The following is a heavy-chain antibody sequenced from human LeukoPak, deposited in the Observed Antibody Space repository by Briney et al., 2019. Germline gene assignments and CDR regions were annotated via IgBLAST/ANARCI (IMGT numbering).Heavy chain of an antibody. V-gene: IGHV3-21*01. Sequence: GGSLRLSCAASGFTFNSYSMNWVRQAPGKGLEWVSSISSSSSYICYADSVKGRFTISRDNAKNSLYLQMNSLRAEDTAVYYCARGTHGSGPMDVWGQGTTVTVSS. CDR3: ARGTHGSGPMDV. J-gene: IGHJ6*02. D-gene: IGHD3-10*01. CDR2: ISSSSSYI. CDR1: GFTFNSYS.